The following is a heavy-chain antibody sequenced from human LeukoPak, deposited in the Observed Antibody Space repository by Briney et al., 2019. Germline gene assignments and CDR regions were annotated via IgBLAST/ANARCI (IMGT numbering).Heavy chain of an antibody. Sequence: PSETLSLTCTVSGGSISSSSYYWGWIRQPPGKGLEWIGSIYYSGSTYYNPSLKSRVTISVDTSKNQFSLKLSSVTAADTAVYYCARRGSSTSCDYWGQGTLVTVSS. CDR1: GGSISSSSYY. V-gene: IGHV4-39*01. CDR3: ARRGSSTSCDY. J-gene: IGHJ4*02. CDR2: IYYSGST. D-gene: IGHD2-2*01.